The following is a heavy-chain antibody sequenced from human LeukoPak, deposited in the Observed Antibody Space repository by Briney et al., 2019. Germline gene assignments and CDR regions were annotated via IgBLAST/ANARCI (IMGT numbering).Heavy chain of an antibody. CDR1: GYSISSDYY. Sequence: SETLSLTCTVSGYSISSDYYWGWIRQPPGKGLEWIGSIYHSGSTYYNPSLKSRVTISVDTLKNKFSLKLISVTAADTAVYYCARSLRGVPAFDIWGQGTMVTVSS. V-gene: IGHV4-38-2*02. CDR2: IYHSGST. J-gene: IGHJ3*02. D-gene: IGHD3-10*01. CDR3: ARSLRGVPAFDI.